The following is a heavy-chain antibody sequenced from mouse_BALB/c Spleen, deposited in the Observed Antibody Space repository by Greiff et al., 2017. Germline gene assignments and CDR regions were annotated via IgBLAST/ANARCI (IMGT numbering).Heavy chain of an antibody. CDR2: INPSNGRT. CDR3: ARYRTLYAMDY. V-gene: IGHV1S81*02. CDR1: GYTFTSYW. J-gene: IGHJ4*01. Sequence: VQLQQPGAELVKPGASVKLSCKASGYTFTSYWMHWVKQRPGQGLEWIGEINPSNGRTNYNEKFKSKATLTVDKSSSTAYMQLSSLTSEDSAVYYCARYRTLYAMDYWGQGTSVTVSS. D-gene: IGHD2-14*01.